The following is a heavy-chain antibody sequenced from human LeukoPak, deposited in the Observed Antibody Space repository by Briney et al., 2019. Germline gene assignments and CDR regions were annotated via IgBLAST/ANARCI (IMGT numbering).Heavy chain of an antibody. CDR3: GRSSWYTLVGNWFDP. J-gene: IGHJ5*02. CDR1: GFTFSSYA. V-gene: IGHV3-23*01. CDR2: ISGSGGST. Sequence: GGSLRLSCAASGFTFSSYAMSWVRQAPGKGLEWLSAISGSGGSTYYADSVKGRFTISRDNSKNTLYLQMNSLRAEDTAVYYCGRSSWYTLVGNWFDPWGQGTLVTVSS. D-gene: IGHD6-13*01.